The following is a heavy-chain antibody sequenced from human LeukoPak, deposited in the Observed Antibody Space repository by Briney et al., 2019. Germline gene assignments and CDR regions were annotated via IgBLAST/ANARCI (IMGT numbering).Heavy chain of an antibody. CDR3: ARDRGIAVAGTGNSFDY. CDR2: ISWNSGSI. Sequence: PGGSLRLSCAASGFTFDDYAMHWVRQAPGKGLEWVSGISWNSGSIGYAYSVKGRFTISRDNAKNSLYLQMNSLRAEDTAVYYCARDRGIAVAGTGNSFDYWGQGTLVTVSS. J-gene: IGHJ4*02. D-gene: IGHD6-19*01. CDR1: GFTFDDYA. V-gene: IGHV3-9*01.